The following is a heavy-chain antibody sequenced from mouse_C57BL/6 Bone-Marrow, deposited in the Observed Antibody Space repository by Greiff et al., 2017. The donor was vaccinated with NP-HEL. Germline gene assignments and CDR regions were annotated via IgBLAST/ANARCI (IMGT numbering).Heavy chain of an antibody. CDR2: IWTGGGT. V-gene: IGHV2-9-1*01. D-gene: IGHD1-1*01. Sequence: VQLVESGPGLVAPSQSLSITCTVSGFSLTSYAISWVRQPPGKGLEWLGVIWTGGGTNYNSALKSRLSISKDNSKSQVFLKMNSLQTDDTARYYCARNRYYGSSYYWYFDVWGTGTTVTVSS. CDR3: ARNRYYGSSYYWYFDV. CDR1: GFSLTSYA. J-gene: IGHJ1*03.